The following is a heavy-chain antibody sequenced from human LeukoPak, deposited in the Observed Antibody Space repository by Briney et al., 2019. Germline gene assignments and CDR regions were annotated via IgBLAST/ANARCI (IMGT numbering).Heavy chain of an antibody. CDR3: ARDITDDSSGYYDY. D-gene: IGHD3-22*01. CDR2: IWYDGSNK. J-gene: IGHJ4*02. CDR1: GFTFSSYG. V-gene: IGHV3-33*08. Sequence: GGSLRLSCAASGFTFSSYGMHWVRQALGKGLEWVAVIWYDGSNKYYADSVKGRFTISRDNSKNTLYLQMNSLRAEDTAVYYCARDITDDSSGYYDYWGQGTLVTVSS.